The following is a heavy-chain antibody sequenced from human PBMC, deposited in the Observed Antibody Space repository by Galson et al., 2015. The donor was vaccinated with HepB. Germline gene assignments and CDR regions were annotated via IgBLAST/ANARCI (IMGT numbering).Heavy chain of an antibody. Sequence: SLRLSCAASGFSFDTHAMSWVRQAPGRGLEWISGISGNGDSTFYGDSVKGRFTVSRDNSKNRVYLQMNSLRAEDAGLYFCAKGYGLLDSWGQGILVTVSS. CDR3: AKGYGLLDS. CDR1: GFSFDTHA. D-gene: IGHD5-18*01. V-gene: IGHV3-23*01. J-gene: IGHJ4*02. CDR2: ISGNGDST.